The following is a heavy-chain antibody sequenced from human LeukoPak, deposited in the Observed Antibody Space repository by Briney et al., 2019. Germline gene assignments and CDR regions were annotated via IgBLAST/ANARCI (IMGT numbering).Heavy chain of an antibody. CDR1: GFTFSIYW. CDR3: GRDLWL. D-gene: IGHD3-22*01. CDR2: IKRNGSEK. J-gene: IGHJ4*02. V-gene: IGHV3-7*01. Sequence: GGSLRLSCAASGFTFSIYWMSWVRQAPGKGLEWVANIKRNGSEKYYVDSVKGRFTISRDNAKNTLYLQMNSLRAEDTAVYYCGRDLWLGGQGTLVTVSS.